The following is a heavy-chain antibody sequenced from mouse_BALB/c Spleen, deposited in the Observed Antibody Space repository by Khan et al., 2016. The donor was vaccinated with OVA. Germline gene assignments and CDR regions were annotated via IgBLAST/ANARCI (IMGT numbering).Heavy chain of an antibody. D-gene: IGHD1-1*01. Sequence: EVELVESGPELVKPGASVKISCKASGYSFTGYFMNWVMQSHGKSLEWIGRINPHIGETFYNQKFKGKATLTVDESSSTAHMELRSLASEDSAVYYCARIDRSDFDYWGQGTTLTVSS. V-gene: IGHV1-20*02. CDR3: ARIDRSDFDY. CDR2: INPHIGET. CDR1: GYSFTGYF. J-gene: IGHJ2*01.